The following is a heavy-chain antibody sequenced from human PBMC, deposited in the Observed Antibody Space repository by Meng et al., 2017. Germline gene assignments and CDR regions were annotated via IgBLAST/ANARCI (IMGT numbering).Heavy chain of an antibody. V-gene: IGHV4-4*02. D-gene: IGHD7-27*01. CDR2: IYHSGST. CDR1: GGAISISNW. J-gene: IGHJ4*02. Sequence: QVQLQDSGPGLVRPAGTLSPTCAVSGGAISISNWWSWLRQPPGKGLEWIGEIYHSGSTNYNPSLKRRVTISVDKSKNQFSLKLSSVTAADTAVYYCARDGRSWDWGQGTLVTVSS. CDR3: ARDGRSWD.